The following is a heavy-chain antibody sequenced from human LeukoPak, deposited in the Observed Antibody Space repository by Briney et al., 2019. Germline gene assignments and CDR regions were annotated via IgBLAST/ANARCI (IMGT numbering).Heavy chain of an antibody. CDR3: ARLRLHYFDY. CDR2: IYYSGST. V-gene: IGHV4-31*03. CDR1: GGSISSGGYY. J-gene: IGHJ4*02. Sequence: SETLSLNCTVSGGSISSGGYYWSWIRQHPGKGLEWIGYIYYSGSTYYNPSLKSRVTISVDTSKNQFSLKLSSVTAADTAVYYCARLRLHYFDYWGQGTLVTVSS.